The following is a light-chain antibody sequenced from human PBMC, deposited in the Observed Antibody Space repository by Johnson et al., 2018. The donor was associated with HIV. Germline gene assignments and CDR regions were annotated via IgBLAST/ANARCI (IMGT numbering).Light chain of an antibody. J-gene: IGLJ1*01. CDR1: SSNIGNNY. CDR2: ENK. Sequence: QSVLTQPPSVSAAPGQKVTISCSGSSSNIGNNYVSWYQQLPGTSPKLLIYENKARPSGIPDRFSGSKSATSANLAITGLQTGDEADYYCGTCDSSLYVFVFGSGTKVTVL. V-gene: IGLV1-51*01. CDR3: GTCDSSLYVFV.